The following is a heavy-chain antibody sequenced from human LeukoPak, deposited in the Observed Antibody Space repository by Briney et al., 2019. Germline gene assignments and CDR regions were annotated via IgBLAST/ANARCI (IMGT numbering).Heavy chain of an antibody. V-gene: IGHV4-61*01. J-gene: IGHJ4*02. Sequence: SETLSLTCTVSGGSVSSGSYYWSWIRQPPGKGLEWIGYIYYSGSTNYNPSLKSRVTISVDTSKNQFSLKLSSVSAADTAVYYCARVRDSSGWYGGDYWGEGTLVTVSS. D-gene: IGHD6-19*01. CDR2: IYYSGST. CDR3: ARVRDSSGWYGGDY. CDR1: GGSVSSGSYY.